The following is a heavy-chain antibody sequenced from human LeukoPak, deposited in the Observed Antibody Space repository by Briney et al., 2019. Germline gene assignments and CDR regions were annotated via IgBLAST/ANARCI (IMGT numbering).Heavy chain of an antibody. CDR3: AKQFDTGNYYPTGDDY. Sequence: PGGSLRLSCAASGFSLSSYATSWVRQAPGKGLEWVSSISASGVDTYYADSVKGRFTISRDTSKNTLNLQLNRLRDEDTAVYYCAKQFDTGNYYPTGDDYWGRGTLVTVSS. J-gene: IGHJ4*02. V-gene: IGHV3-23*01. CDR2: ISASGVDT. CDR1: GFSLSSYA. D-gene: IGHD3-10*01.